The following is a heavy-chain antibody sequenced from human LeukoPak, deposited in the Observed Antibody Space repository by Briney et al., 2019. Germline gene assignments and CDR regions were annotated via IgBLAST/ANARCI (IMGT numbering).Heavy chain of an antibody. CDR3: AKVQLRYFDWPYTGYGMDV. CDR2: ISYDGSNK. V-gene: IGHV3-30*18. Sequence: GGSLRLSCAASGFTFSSYGMHWVRQAPGKGLEWVAVISYDGSNKYYADSVKGRFTISRDNSKNTLYLQMNSLRAEDTAVYYCAKVQLRYFDWPYTGYGMDVWGQGTTVTVSS. CDR1: GFTFSSYG. D-gene: IGHD3-9*01. J-gene: IGHJ6*02.